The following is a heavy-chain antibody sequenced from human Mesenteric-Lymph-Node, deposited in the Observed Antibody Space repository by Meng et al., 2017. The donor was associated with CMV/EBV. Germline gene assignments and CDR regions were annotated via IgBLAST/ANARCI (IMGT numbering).Heavy chain of an antibody. CDR2: IGTAGDT. CDR3: ARGRPDRDGMDV. D-gene: IGHD3-10*01. Sequence: GGSLRLSCAASGFTFSSYDMHWVRQATGKGLEWVSAIGTAGDTYYPGSVKGRFTISRENAKNSLYLQMNSLRAGDTAVYYCARGRPDRDGMDVWGQGTAVTVSS. J-gene: IGHJ6*02. CDR1: GFTFSSYD. V-gene: IGHV3-13*01.